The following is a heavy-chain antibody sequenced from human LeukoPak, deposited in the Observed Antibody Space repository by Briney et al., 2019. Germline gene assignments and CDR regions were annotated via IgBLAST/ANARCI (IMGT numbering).Heavy chain of an antibody. CDR2: IYYSGST. CDR3: ARDLGNAFDI. D-gene: IGHD3-16*01. V-gene: IGHV4-59*01. J-gene: IGHJ3*02. Sequence: SETLSLTCTVSGGSISSYYWSWIRQPPGKGLEWIGYIYYSGSTNYNPSLKSRVTISLDTSKNQFSLKLSSVAAADTAVYYCARDLGNAFDIWGQGTMVTVSS. CDR1: GGSISSYY.